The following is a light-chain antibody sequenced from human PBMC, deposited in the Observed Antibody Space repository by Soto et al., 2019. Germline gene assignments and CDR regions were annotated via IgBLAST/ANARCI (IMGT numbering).Light chain of an antibody. Sequence: QSVLTQPASVSGSPGQSITISCTGTSSDAGGYKYVSWYLQHPDKAPKLIIYDVTNRPSGISNRFSGSKSGNTASLTISGLQAEDEADYYCSSYTSSSSYVFGTGTKVTVL. V-gene: IGLV2-14*01. CDR1: SSDAGGYKY. CDR3: SSYTSSSSYV. CDR2: DVT. J-gene: IGLJ1*01.